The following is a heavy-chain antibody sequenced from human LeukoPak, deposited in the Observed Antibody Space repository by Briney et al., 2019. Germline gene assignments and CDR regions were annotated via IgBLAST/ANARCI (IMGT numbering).Heavy chain of an antibody. V-gene: IGHV3-30*04. J-gene: IGHJ4*02. CDR3: ARDRGSGYNYNAHFDY. CDR1: GFTFSSYA. D-gene: IGHD5-24*01. Sequence: QPGGSLRLSCAASGFTFSSYAMHWVRQAPGKGLEWVAVISYDGNNKYYADSVKGRLTISRDNSKNTLFLQMNSLRAEDTAVYYCARDRGSGYNYNAHFDYWGQGTLVTVSS. CDR2: ISYDGNNK.